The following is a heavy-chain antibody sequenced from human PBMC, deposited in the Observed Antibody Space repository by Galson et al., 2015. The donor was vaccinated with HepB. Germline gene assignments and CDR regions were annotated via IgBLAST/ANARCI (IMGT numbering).Heavy chain of an antibody. CDR2: IRNDGSDN. J-gene: IGHJ4*02. CDR3: AREDYDYVWGSYRSNSYYFDY. D-gene: IGHD3-16*02. V-gene: IGHV3-33*01. Sequence: SLRLSCAAPGFTFSSYGMHWVRQAPGKGVEWVAVIRNDGSDNSDADAVKGRFTISRDNSRNTLYLEINSLRAEDTAVYYCAREDYDYVWGSYRSNSYYFDYWGQGTLVTVSS. CDR1: GFTFSSYG.